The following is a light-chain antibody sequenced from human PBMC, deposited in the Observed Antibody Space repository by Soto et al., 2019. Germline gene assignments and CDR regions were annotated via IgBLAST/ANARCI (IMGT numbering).Light chain of an antibody. CDR1: SSDVGSYDL. J-gene: IGLJ3*02. CDR3: CSYAGRSSFVV. Sequence: QSVLTQPASVSGSPGQSITISCTGVSSDVGSYDLVSWYQHHPGKTPKLIIYEAIKRPSGVSVRFSASKSGNTASLRISGLQPEDEADYYCCSYAGRSSFVVFCGGTKLTVL. CDR2: EAI. V-gene: IGLV2-23*02.